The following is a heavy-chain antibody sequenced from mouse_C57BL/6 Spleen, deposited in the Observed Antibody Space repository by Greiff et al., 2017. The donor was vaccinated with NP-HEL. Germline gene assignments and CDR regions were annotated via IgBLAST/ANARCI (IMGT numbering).Heavy chain of an antibody. CDR2: INPNYGTT. CDR3: ESHYYGSSYYFDY. V-gene: IGHV1-39*01. CDR1: GYSFTDYN. D-gene: IGHD1-1*01. J-gene: IGHJ2*01. Sequence: VQLQQSGPELVKPGASVKISCKASGYSFTDYNMNWVKQSNGKSLEWIGVINPNYGTTSYNQKFKGKATLTVDQSSSTAYMQLNSLTSEDSAVYYCESHYYGSSYYFDYWGQGTTLTVSS.